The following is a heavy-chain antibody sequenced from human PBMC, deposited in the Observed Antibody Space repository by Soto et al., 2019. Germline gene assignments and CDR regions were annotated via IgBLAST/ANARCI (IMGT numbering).Heavy chain of an antibody. CDR2: ISGSGGRT. D-gene: IGHD6-19*01. J-gene: IGHJ4*02. CDR1: GFTFSSYA. CDR3: AKDKSSGGIGPYYFDY. Sequence: EVQLLESGGGLVQPGGSLRLYCAASGFTFSSYAMSWVRQAPGKGLGWVSAISGSGGRTYYAEAVKSRFTITIDNSKNTLYLQMNSLRAEATAVYYCAKDKSSGGIGPYYFDYWGQGTLVTVSS. V-gene: IGHV3-23*01.